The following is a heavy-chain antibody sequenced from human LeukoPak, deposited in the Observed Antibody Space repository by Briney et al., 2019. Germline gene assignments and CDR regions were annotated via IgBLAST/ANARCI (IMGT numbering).Heavy chain of an antibody. V-gene: IGHV4-59*01. J-gene: IGHJ6*02. D-gene: IGHD6-13*01. CDR1: GGSISSYY. CDR2: IYYSGST. Sequence: SETLSLTCTVSGGSISSYYWSWIRQPPGKGLEWIGYIYYSGSTNYNPSLKSRVTISADTSKNQFSLKLSSVTAADTAVYYCARVSTLALHYYGMDVWGQGTPVTVSS. CDR3: ARVSTLALHYYGMDV.